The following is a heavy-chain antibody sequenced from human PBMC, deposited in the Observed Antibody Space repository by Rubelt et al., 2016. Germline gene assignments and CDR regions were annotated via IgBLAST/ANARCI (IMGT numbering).Heavy chain of an antibody. J-gene: IGHJ4*02. Sequence: APGKGLEWVAVIWYDGSNKYYADSVKGRFTISRDNSKNTLYLQMNSLRAEDTAVYHCARDLTSGYFDHWGQGTLVTVSS. CDR2: IWYDGSNK. CDR3: ARDLTSGYFDH. D-gene: IGHD3-10*01. V-gene: IGHV3-33*01.